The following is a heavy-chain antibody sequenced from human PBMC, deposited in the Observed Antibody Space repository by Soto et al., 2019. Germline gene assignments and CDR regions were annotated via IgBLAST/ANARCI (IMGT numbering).Heavy chain of an antibody. CDR3: ARDGRSSSSDY. D-gene: IGHD6-13*01. J-gene: IGHJ4*02. Sequence: QVHLVQSGAEVKKPGSSVKVSCKSSGGPFSSYGINWVRQAPGQGPEWMGMIMPNFGTPQYEQKFQGRVTITADESTSTVYMELSSLRSEDTAVYYCARDGRSSSSDYWGQGTLVTVSS. V-gene: IGHV1-69*18. CDR1: GGPFSSYG. CDR2: IMPNFGTP.